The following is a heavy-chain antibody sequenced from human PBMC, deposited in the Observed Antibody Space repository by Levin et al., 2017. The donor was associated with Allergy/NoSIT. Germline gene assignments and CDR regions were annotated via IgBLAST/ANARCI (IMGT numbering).Heavy chain of an antibody. D-gene: IGHD2-2*03. V-gene: IGHV4-31*03. J-gene: IGHJ4*02. Sequence: SETLSLTCTVSGGSISGGGYHWTWIRQHPEKGLEWIGYFYYSGSTFYNPSLKSRLMISVDTSKNQFSLNVSSVTAADTAVYYCAREDGSTFDFWGQGALVTVAS. CDR2: FYYSGST. CDR3: AREDGSTFDF. CDR1: GGSISGGGYH.